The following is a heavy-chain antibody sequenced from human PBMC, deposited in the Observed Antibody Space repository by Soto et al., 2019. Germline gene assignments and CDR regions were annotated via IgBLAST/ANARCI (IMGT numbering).Heavy chain of an antibody. CDR2: ISGSGGST. CDR1: GFTFSSYA. Sequence: GGSLRLSCAASGFTFSSYAMSWVRQAPGKGLEWVSAISGSGGSTYYADSVKGRFTISRDNSKNTLYLQMNSLRAEDTAVYYCAKDHAGYSSSWYPPYYFDDWGQGTLVTVSS. CDR3: AKDHAGYSSSWYPPYYFDD. D-gene: IGHD6-13*01. J-gene: IGHJ4*02. V-gene: IGHV3-23*01.